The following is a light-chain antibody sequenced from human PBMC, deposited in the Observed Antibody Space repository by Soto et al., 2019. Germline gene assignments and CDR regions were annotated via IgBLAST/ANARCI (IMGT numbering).Light chain of an antibody. V-gene: IGLV2-23*03. J-gene: IGLJ2*01. CDR3: CSYAGNNTFI. CDR1: SSDVGSYNL. CDR2: EGS. Sequence: QSVLTQPASVSGSPGQSITISCTGTSSDVGSYNLVSWYQQHPGKAPKLMIYEGSKRPSGVSNRFSGSKSGNTASLTISGLQAEDEADYYCCSYAGNNTFIFGGGTKLTVL.